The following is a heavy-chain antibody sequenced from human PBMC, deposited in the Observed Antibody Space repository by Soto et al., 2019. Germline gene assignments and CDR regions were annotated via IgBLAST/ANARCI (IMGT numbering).Heavy chain of an antibody. Sequence: GGSLRLSCRASGYTFSNYYIIWVRQAPGKGLEWVANIRQDGGEKYYVDSVKGRFTISRDNTQNSMYLQMNSLRAEDTAVYYCARAPDYVPHLDYWGQGILVTVSS. CDR3: ARAPDYVPHLDY. V-gene: IGHV3-7*03. D-gene: IGHD4-17*01. CDR2: IRQDGGEK. J-gene: IGHJ4*02. CDR1: GYTFSNYY.